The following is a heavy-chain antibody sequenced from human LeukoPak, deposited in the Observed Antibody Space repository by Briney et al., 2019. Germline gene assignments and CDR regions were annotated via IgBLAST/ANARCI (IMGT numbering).Heavy chain of an antibody. D-gene: IGHD4-17*01. J-gene: IGHJ5*02. CDR3: ARDHYTVTTTGGWFDP. CDR2: INPSGGST. V-gene: IGHV1-46*01. Sequence: ASVKVSCKASGYTCTSYYMHWVRQAPGQGLEWMGIINPSGGSTSYAQKFQGRVTMTRDTSTSTVYMELSSLRSEDTAVYYCARDHYTVTTTGGWFDPWGQGTLVTVSS. CDR1: GYTCTSYY.